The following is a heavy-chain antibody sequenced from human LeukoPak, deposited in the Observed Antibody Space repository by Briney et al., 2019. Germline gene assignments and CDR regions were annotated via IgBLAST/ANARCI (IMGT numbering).Heavy chain of an antibody. CDR1: GFTFSSYS. CDR3: AREKYYGSGSYYPDY. CDR2: ISSSSSTI. D-gene: IGHD3-10*01. J-gene: IGHJ4*02. Sequence: GGSLRLSCAASGFTFSSYSMNWVRQAPGKGLEWVSYISSSSSTIYYADSVKGRFTISRDNAKNSLYLQMNSLRAEDTAVYYCAREKYYGSGSYYPDYWGQGTLVTVSS. V-gene: IGHV3-48*04.